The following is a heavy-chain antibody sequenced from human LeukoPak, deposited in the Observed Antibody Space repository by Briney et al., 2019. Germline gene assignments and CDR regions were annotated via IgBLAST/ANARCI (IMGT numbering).Heavy chain of an antibody. D-gene: IGHD1-26*01. Sequence: GGSLRLSCAASGFAVSSSYMSWVRQAPGKGLEWVSVIYSGGSIYYADSVKGRFTISRDNSKNTLYLQMNSLRVEDTAVYYCARDRGSCSRADAFDIWGQGTMVTVSS. V-gene: IGHV3-53*01. CDR2: IYSGGSI. CDR3: ARDRGSCSRADAFDI. J-gene: IGHJ3*02. CDR1: GFAVSSSY.